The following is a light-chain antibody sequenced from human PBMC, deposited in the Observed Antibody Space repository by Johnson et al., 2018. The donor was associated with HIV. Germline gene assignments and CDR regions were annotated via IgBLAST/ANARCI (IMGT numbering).Light chain of an antibody. V-gene: IGLV1-44*01. CDR2: RNN. Sequence: QSVLTQPPSASGTPGQTVTISCSGSSSNIESNTVNWYRQLPGTAPKLLIYRNNQRPSGVPDRFSGSKSGTSASLAISGLKAEDEADYYCGTWDTSLSVGGVFGTGTKVTVL. CDR3: GTWDTSLSVGGV. J-gene: IGLJ1*01. CDR1: SSNIESNT.